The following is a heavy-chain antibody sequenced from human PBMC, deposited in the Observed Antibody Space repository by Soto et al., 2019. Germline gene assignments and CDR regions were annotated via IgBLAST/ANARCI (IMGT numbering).Heavy chain of an antibody. V-gene: IGHV1-3*01. CDR1: GYTXISYA. CDR3: ARDTGDGTFDF. Sequence: SXKVSFKASGYTXISYAMDLVRQAPGQRLEWMGWINAGYGNTKSSQKFQDRVTISRDTSASTAYMELTSLRSEDTAVYYCARDTGDGTFDFWGQGTLGTVSS. J-gene: IGHJ4*02. D-gene: IGHD7-27*01. CDR2: INAGYGNT.